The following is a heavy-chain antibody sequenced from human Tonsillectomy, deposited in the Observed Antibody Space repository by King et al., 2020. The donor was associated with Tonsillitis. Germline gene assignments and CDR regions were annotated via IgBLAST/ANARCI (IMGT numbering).Heavy chain of an antibody. V-gene: IGHV3-48*02. J-gene: IGHJ4*02. Sequence: VQLVESGGGLVQPGGSLRLSCAASGFTFGSYSMNWVRQAPGKGLEWVSYIRSSSYTIYYADSVKGRFTISRDNAKNSLYLQMNSLRDDDTAVYYWARERGGSGWPLFDYWGQGTLVTVSS. CDR3: ARERGGSGWPLFDY. CDR1: GFTFGSYS. CDR2: IRSSSYTI. D-gene: IGHD6-19*01.